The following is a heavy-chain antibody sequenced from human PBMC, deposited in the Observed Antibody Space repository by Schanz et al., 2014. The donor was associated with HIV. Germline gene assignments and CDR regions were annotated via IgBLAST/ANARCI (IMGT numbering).Heavy chain of an antibody. CDR3: AKRGQLLSRGWYYYYGMDV. D-gene: IGHD2-2*01. Sequence: EVQLLESGGGLVQPGGSLRLSCAASGFTFSSYAMSWVRQAPGKGLEWVSAISGSGGSTYYADSVKGRFTISRDNSKNTLYLQMNSLRAEDTAVYFCAKRGQLLSRGWYYYYGMDVWGQGTTVTVSS. V-gene: IGHV3-23*01. CDR2: ISGSGGST. J-gene: IGHJ6*02. CDR1: GFTFSSYA.